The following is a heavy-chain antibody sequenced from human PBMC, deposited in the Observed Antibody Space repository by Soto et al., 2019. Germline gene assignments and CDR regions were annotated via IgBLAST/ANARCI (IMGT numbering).Heavy chain of an antibody. CDR2: ISSTGLYT. V-gene: IGHV3-23*01. J-gene: IGHJ5*02. D-gene: IGHD3-22*01. CDR3: TKSWLFEKNWFDP. Sequence: GGSLRLSCAASGFSFTTYGMSWVRQGPGKGLEWVSDISSTGLYTYLADSVKGRFTISRDNSKNTLYLQMNSLRVDDTAVYFCTKSWLFEKNWFDPWGQGTPVTVSS. CDR1: GFSFTTYG.